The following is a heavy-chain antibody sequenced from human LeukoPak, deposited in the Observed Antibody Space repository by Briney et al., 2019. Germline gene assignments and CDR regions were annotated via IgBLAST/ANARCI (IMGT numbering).Heavy chain of an antibody. CDR1: GITFGNNW. V-gene: IGHV3-74*01. CDR2: INSDGGSA. J-gene: IGHJ5*02. CDR3: ARDVPHNWFDT. Sequence: GGSLRLSCAASGITFGNNWMHWVRQGPGKGLVWISRINSDGGSAIYADYVKGRVTVSRDKAKKTVYLQTNSLRDDDTAVYYCARDVPHNWFDTWRQGTLDSV.